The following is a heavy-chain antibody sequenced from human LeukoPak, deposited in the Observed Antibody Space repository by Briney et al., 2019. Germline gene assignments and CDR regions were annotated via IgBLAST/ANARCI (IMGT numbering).Heavy chain of an antibody. D-gene: IGHD1-26*01. V-gene: IGHV3-21*01. CDR2: ISSRSSYI. Sequence: PGGSLRLSCAASGFSFSSYSMTWVRHAPGKGLEWVSSISSRSSYIYYTDSVKGRFTISRDNAKNSLYLQMNSLRAEDTAVYYCARDDSAFALGALDYYYGMDGWGQGTTVTVSS. CDR1: GFSFSSYS. J-gene: IGHJ6*02. CDR3: ARDDSAFALGALDYYYGMDG.